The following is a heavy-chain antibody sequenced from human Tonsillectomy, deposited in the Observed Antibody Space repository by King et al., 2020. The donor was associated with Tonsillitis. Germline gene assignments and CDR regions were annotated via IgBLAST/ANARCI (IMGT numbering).Heavy chain of an antibody. D-gene: IGHD6-19*01. Sequence: VQLVESGGGLVQPGRSLRLSCAASGFTFDDYAMHWVRQAPGKGLEWVSGISWNSGGIAYADSVKGRFTISRDNAKNSLYLQMNSLRPEDTALYYCAKDFGAFFVAAVKFDPWGQGNLVTVSS. J-gene: IGHJ5*02. CDR2: ISWNSGGI. CDR1: GFTFDDYA. V-gene: IGHV3-9*01. CDR3: AKDFGAFFVAAVKFDP.